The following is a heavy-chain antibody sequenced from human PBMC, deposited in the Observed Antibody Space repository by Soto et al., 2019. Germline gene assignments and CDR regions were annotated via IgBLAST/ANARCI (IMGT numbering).Heavy chain of an antibody. CDR3: ARADYGRKGNLDY. J-gene: IGHJ4*02. Sequence: PGGSLRLSCAASGFTFSSYWMHWVRQAPGKGLVWVSRINSDGSSTSYADSVKGRFTISRDNAKNTLYLQMNSLRAEDTAVYYCARADYGRKGNLDYWGQGNLVTVSS. V-gene: IGHV3-74*01. CDR1: GFTFSSYW. D-gene: IGHD4-17*01. CDR2: INSDGSST.